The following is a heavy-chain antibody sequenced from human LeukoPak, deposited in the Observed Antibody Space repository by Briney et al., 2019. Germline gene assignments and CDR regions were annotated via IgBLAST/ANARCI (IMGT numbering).Heavy chain of an antibody. V-gene: IGHV3-21*01. CDR1: GFTFSSYS. CDR2: ISSSSSYI. J-gene: IGHJ4*02. Sequence: GGSLRLSCAASGFTFSSYSMNWVRQAPGKGLEWVSSISSSSSYIYYADSVKGRFTISRDNAKNSLYLQMNSLRAEDTAVYYCARPESGNYYFDYWGQGILVTVSS. D-gene: IGHD1-26*01. CDR3: ARPESGNYYFDY.